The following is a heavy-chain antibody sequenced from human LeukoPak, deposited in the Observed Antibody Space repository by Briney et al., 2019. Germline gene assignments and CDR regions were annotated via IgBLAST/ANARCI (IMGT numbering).Heavy chain of an antibody. CDR1: GGSFSGYY. CDR2: INHSGST. Sequence: SETLSLTCAVYGGSFSGYYWSWIRQPPGKGLEWIGEINHSGSTNYSPSLKSRVTISVDTSKNQFSLKLSSVTAADTAVYYCARHGGVGVIPDFDYWGPGTLVTVSS. CDR3: ARHGGVGVIPDFDY. J-gene: IGHJ4*02. V-gene: IGHV4-34*01. D-gene: IGHD2-8*02.